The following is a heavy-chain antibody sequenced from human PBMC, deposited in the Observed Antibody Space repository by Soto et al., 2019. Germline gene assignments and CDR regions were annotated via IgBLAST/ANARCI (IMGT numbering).Heavy chain of an antibody. CDR3: ARGQVEVAVFFGKHYYFDY. CDR1: GYTFTSYD. CDR2: MNPNSGNT. Sequence: ASVKVSCKASGYTFTSYDINWVRQATGQGLEWMGWMNPNSGNTGYAQKFQGRVTMTRNTSISTAYMELSSLRSEDTAVYYCARGQVEVAVFFGKHYYFDYWGQGTLVTVSS. V-gene: IGHV1-8*01. D-gene: IGHD6-19*01. J-gene: IGHJ4*02.